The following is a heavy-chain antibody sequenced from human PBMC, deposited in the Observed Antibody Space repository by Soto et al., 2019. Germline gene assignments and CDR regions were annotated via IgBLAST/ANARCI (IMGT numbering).Heavy chain of an antibody. D-gene: IGHD1-26*01. CDR1: GGTFSSYT. J-gene: IGHJ4*02. Sequence: QVQLVQSGAEVKKPGSSVKVSCKASGGTFSSYTISWVRQAPGQGLEWMGRIIPILGIANYAQKFQGRVTITAEKSTSTAYMGLSSLRSEDTAVYYCSRDTVGARGMESYYWGQGTLVTVSS. V-gene: IGHV1-69*08. CDR3: SRDTVGARGMESYY. CDR2: IIPILGIA.